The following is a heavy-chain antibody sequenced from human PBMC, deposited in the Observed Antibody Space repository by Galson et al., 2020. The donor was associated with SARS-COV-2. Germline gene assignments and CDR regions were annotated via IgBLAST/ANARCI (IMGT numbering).Heavy chain of an antibody. CDR1: GFTFSSYS. D-gene: IGHD2-2*01. J-gene: IGHJ6*02. CDR2: ISSSSSTI. V-gene: IGHV3-48*01. Sequence: GESLKISCAASGFTFSSYSMNWVRQAPGKGLEWVSHISSSSSTIYYADSVKGRFTISRDNAKNSLYLQMNSLRAEDTAVYYCARDEIVVVPAAIAAPLDYYYYGMDVWGQGTTVTVSS. CDR3: ARDEIVVVPAAIAAPLDYYYYGMDV.